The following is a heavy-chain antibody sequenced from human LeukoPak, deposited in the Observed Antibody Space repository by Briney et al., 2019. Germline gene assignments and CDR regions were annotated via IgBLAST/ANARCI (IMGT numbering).Heavy chain of an antibody. J-gene: IGHJ5*02. CDR1: GFTFTISA. CDR3: AAETYYYDSSGPP. V-gene: IGHV1-58*01. D-gene: IGHD3-22*01. CDR2: IVVGSGNT. Sequence: SVKVSFKASGFTFTISAVQWVRQARGQRREWIGWIVVGSGNTNYAQKFQERVTITRDMSTSTAYMELSSLRSEDTAVYYCAAETYYYDSSGPPWGQGTLVTVSS.